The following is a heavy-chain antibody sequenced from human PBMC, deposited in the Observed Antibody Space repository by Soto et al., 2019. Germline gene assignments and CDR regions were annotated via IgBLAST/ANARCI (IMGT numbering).Heavy chain of an antibody. V-gene: IGHV2-5*02. D-gene: IGHD6-19*01. CDR1: GFSLSSTAVG. CDR2: IYWDDDK. J-gene: IGHJ4*02. CDR3: SHGSGWLSDY. Sequence: QITLKESGPTLVKPTQTLTLTCTFSGFSLSSTAVGVNWIRQPPGKALEWLALIYWDDDKQYSPCLKSRLTITKDTSNNQVVLTMTNMDPVDTATYYCSHGSGWLSDYWGQGTLVTVSS.